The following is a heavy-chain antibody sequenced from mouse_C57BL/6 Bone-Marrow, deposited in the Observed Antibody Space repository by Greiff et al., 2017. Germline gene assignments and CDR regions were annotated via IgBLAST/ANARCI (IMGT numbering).Heavy chain of an antibody. J-gene: IGHJ4*01. CDR3: ARGLLLRSYYYAMDY. D-gene: IGHD1-1*01. Sequence: QVHVKQPGAELVKPGASVKMSCKASGYTFTSYWITWVKQRPGQGLEWIGDIYPGSGSTNYNEKFKSKATLTVDTSSSTAYMQLSSLTSEDSAVYYCARGLLLRSYYYAMDYWGQGTSVTVSS. CDR2: IYPGSGST. CDR1: GYTFTSYW. V-gene: IGHV1-55*01.